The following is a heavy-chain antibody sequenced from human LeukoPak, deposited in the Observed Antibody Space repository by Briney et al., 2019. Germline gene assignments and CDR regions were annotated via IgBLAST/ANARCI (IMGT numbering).Heavy chain of an antibody. CDR2: IYYSGST. D-gene: IGHD1-26*01. CDR3: ARNPDSGSYYDIPYYFDL. Sequence: PSETLSLTCTVSGGSISSYCWSWIRQPPGKGLEWIGYIYYSGSTNYNPSLKSRVTISVDTSKNQFSLKLSSVTAADTAVYYCARNPDSGSYYDIPYYFDLWDKGTLVTVSS. CDR1: GGSISSYC. J-gene: IGHJ4*02. V-gene: IGHV4-59*08.